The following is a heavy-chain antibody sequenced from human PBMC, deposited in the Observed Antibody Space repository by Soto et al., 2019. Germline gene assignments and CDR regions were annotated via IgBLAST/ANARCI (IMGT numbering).Heavy chain of an antibody. CDR3: AKKGGGDYILGY. CDR1: GFSLSTNGVG. D-gene: IGHD4-17*01. J-gene: IGHJ4*02. V-gene: IGHV2-5*02. Sequence: QITLKESGPTLVKPTQTLTLTCTFSGFSLSTNGVGVGWIRQPPGKALEWLALIYWDDSKHYSPSLNSRLTITKDTSTNLVVLTMTNIDPVDTATYYCAKKGGGDYILGYWGQGTLVNVSS. CDR2: IYWDDSK.